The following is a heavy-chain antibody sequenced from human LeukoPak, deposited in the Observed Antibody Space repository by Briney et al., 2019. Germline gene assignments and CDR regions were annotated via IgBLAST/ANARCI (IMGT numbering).Heavy chain of an antibody. CDR3: AKDRGSYSYGYR. Sequence: PGGSLRLSCAASGFTFRSHGMHWGRQTPGKGLEWVAFVRYDGSDTYYADSVKGRFTISRDNSKNTLYLQMNSLRAEDTAVYYCAKDRGSYSYGYRWGQGTLVTVSS. CDR1: GFTFRSHG. J-gene: IGHJ4*02. V-gene: IGHV3-30*02. D-gene: IGHD5-18*01. CDR2: VRYDGSDT.